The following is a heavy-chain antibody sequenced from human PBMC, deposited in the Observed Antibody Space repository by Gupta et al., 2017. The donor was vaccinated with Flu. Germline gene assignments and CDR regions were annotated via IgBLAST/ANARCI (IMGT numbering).Heavy chain of an antibody. J-gene: IGHJ4*02. Sequence: QVHLQESGPGLVKPSETLSLTCTVSGDSISNYYWSWIRQSPGKGLEWIGYVHYSGNTNYNPSLKSRVTISVDTSKNRFSLNLSSVTATDTAVYYCARQVVQLWPYYFDYWGQGTLVTVSS. D-gene: IGHD3-10*01. CDR2: VHYSGNT. V-gene: IGHV4-59*08. CDR1: GDSISNYY. CDR3: ARQVVQLWPYYFDY.